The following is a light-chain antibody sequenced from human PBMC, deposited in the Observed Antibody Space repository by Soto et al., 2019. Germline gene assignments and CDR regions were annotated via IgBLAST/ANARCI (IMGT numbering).Light chain of an antibody. CDR3: SSYVDSNSLL. Sequence: QYALTQPPSASGSPGQSVTISCTGSRSDVGGYNFVSWYQQHPGKAPKLMIYEVSKRPSGVPARFSGSRSGNTATLTVSGLQAEDEADYFCSSYVDSNSLLFGGGTKLTVL. CDR2: EVS. V-gene: IGLV2-8*01. J-gene: IGLJ2*01. CDR1: RSDVGGYNF.